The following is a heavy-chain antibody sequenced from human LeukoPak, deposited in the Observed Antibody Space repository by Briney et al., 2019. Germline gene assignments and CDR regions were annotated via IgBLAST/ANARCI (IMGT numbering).Heavy chain of an antibody. V-gene: IGHV3-23*01. D-gene: IGHD6-13*01. J-gene: IGHJ3*02. CDR3: ARGPPGIAAAFDAFDI. CDR2: ISGSGGST. Sequence: LAGGSLRLSCAASGFTFSSYAMSWVRQAPGKGLEWVSGISGSGGSTYSADSVKGRFTISRDNSKNTLYLQMNSLRAEDTAVYYCARGPPGIAAAFDAFDIWGQGTMVTVSS. CDR1: GFTFSSYA.